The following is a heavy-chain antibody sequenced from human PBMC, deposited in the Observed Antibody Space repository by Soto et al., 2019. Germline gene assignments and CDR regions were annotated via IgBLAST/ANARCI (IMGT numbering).Heavy chain of an antibody. CDR2: IYYSGST. CDR3: ARTLGYCSGGSCYHFDY. CDR1: GGSISSYY. D-gene: IGHD2-15*01. J-gene: IGHJ4*02. Sequence: SETLSLTCTVSGGSISSYYWSWIRQPPGKELEWIGYIYYSGSTNYNPSLKSRVTISVDTSKNQFSLKLSSVTAADTAVYYCARTLGYCSGGSCYHFDYWGQGTLVTVSS. V-gene: IGHV4-59*01.